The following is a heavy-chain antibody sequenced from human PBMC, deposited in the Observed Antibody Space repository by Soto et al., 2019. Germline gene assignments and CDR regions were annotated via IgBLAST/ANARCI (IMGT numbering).Heavy chain of an antibody. CDR3: ARLHAASWLLSLSRFDS. Sequence: EVHLLESGGGLVQPGGSLRLSCAASQFTFSDFALGWVRQAPGKGLEWVSTINGPGSNPYYAASVKGRFTIFRDNSKNTLSLQMNSLRAEDTAMYYCARLHAASWLLSLSRFDSWGQGTLVVVSS. D-gene: IGHD3-3*01. V-gene: IGHV3-23*01. J-gene: IGHJ4*02. CDR1: QFTFSDFA. CDR2: INGPGSNP.